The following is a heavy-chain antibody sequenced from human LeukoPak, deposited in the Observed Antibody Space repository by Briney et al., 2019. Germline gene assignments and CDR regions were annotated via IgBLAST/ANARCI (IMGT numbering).Heavy chain of an antibody. CDR3: ARHLPYCSGGSCLGTDY. D-gene: IGHD2-15*01. CDR1: GYSFINYW. Sequence: GESLKISCKGSGYSFINYWIGWVRQMPGKGLEWVGIIYPGDSDTRYSPSFQGQVTISADKSSSTAYLQWSSLKASDTAMYYCARHLPYCSGGSCLGTDYWGQGTLVTVSS. V-gene: IGHV5-51*01. J-gene: IGHJ4*02. CDR2: IYPGDSDT.